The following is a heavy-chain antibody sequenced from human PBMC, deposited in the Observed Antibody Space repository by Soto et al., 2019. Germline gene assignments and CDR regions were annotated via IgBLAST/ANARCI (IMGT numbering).Heavy chain of an antibody. Sequence: GGSLRLSCAASGFTFSNYAMTWVRQAPGKGLEWVSSTSGSGGSTYYADSVKGRFTISRDNSKNTLYLQMNTLRAEDSAVYYCAKPLQSAYYYYMEVWGKGTTVTVSS. D-gene: IGHD4-4*01. CDR1: GFTFSNYA. J-gene: IGHJ6*03. CDR3: AKPLQSAYYYYMEV. CDR2: TSGSGGST. V-gene: IGHV3-23*01.